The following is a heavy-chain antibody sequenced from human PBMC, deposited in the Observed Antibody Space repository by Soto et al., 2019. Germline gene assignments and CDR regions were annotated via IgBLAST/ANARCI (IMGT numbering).Heavy chain of an antibody. CDR1: GFTFSSYG. D-gene: IGHD6-25*01. V-gene: IGHV3-30*18. CDR2: ISYDGSNK. CDR3: AKDTSEADYYFDY. J-gene: IGHJ4*02. Sequence: PGGSLRLSCAASGFTFSSYGMHWVRQAPGKGLGWVAVISYDGSNKYYADSVKGRFTISRDNSKNTLYLQMNSLRAEDTAVYYCAKDTSEADYYFDYWGQGTLVTVSS.